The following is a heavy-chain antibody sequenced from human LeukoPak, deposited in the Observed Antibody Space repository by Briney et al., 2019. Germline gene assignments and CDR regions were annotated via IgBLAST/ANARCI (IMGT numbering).Heavy chain of an antibody. CDR3: ARSGSYSSYYFDY. V-gene: IGHV3-21*04. D-gene: IGHD1-26*01. CDR2: ISSSSSYI. Sequence: GGSLRLSCAASGFTFTSYTMNWVRRAPGKGLEWVSSISSSSSYIYYADSVKGRFTISRDNAKNSLYLQMNSLRAEDTALYYCARSGSYSSYYFDYWGQGTLVTVSS. CDR1: GFTFTSYT. J-gene: IGHJ4*02.